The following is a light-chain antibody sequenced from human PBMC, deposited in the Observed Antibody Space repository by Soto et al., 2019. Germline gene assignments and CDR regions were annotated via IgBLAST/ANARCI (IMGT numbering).Light chain of an antibody. CDR1: QSVSSNY. J-gene: IGKJ2*01. V-gene: IGKV3-20*01. Sequence: EIVLTQSPGTLSLSPGERATLSCRASQSVSSNYLAWYQQKPGQAPRLLIYGASSRATGIPDRFSGSGSGTDFTLTISRLEPEDFAVYYCQQHDNPPRYTFGQGTKVEIK. CDR3: QQHDNPPRYT. CDR2: GAS.